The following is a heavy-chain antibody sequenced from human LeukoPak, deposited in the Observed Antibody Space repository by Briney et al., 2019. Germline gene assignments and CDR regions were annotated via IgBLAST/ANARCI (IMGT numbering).Heavy chain of an antibody. CDR1: GFTFSSYW. CDR3: ARDRGGGSYDY. V-gene: IGHV3-7*01. CDR2: IKEDGSQK. Sequence: GGSLRLSCAASGFTFSSYWMGWVRQAPGKGLEWVSKIKEDGSQKQYVDSVKGRFTISRGNAKNSLYLQMSSVRAEDTAVYYCARDRGGGSYDYWGQGTVVTVSS. D-gene: IGHD1-26*01. J-gene: IGHJ4*02.